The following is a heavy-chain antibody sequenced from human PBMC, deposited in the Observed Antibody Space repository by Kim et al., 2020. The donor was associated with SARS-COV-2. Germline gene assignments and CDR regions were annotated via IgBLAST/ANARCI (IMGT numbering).Heavy chain of an antibody. CDR2: INPSGGST. D-gene: IGHD3-9*01. CDR3: ARERHDILTGYKTRYGMDV. V-gene: IGHV1-46*01. Sequence: ASVKVSCKASGYTFTSYYMHWVRQAPGQGLEWMGIINPSGGSTNYAQKFQGRVTMTRDTSTSTVYMELSSLRSEDTAVYYCARERHDILTGYKTRYGMDVWGQGTTVTVSS. J-gene: IGHJ6*02. CDR1: GYTFTSYY.